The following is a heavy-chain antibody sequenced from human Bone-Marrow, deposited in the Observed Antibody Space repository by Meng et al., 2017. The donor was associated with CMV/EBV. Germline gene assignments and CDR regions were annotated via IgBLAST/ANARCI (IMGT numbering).Heavy chain of an antibody. J-gene: IGHJ6*02. CDR1: GGYFSSYV. Sequence: SVKVSCKSSGGYFSSYVISWMRQAPGQGLEWMGGIIPIFGTINYAERFQGRVTINADASTSTAYMELSSLTSEDTGVYYCARGGYCSGSSCYSVYYSYGLDVWGQGTTVTVSS. D-gene: IGHD2-15*01. V-gene: IGHV1-69*13. CDR3: ARGGYCSGSSCYSVYYSYGLDV. CDR2: IIPIFGTI.